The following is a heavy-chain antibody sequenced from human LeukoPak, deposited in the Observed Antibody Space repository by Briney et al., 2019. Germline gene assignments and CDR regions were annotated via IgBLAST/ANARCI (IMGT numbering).Heavy chain of an antibody. CDR1: GFTFSSYA. CDR3: ARDKLQMYGGYYYYYGMDV. V-gene: IGHV3-23*01. D-gene: IGHD4/OR15-4a*01. J-gene: IGHJ6*02. CDR2: ISGSGGST. Sequence: GGSLRLSCAASGFTFSSYAMSWVRQAPGKGLEWVSAISGSGGSTYYADSVKGRFTISRDNAKNSLYLQMNSLRAEDTAVYYCARDKLQMYGGYYYYYGMDVWGQGTTVTVSS.